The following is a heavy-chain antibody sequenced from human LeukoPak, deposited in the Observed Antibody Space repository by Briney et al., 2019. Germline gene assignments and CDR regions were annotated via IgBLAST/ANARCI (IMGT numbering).Heavy chain of an antibody. D-gene: IGHD3-3*01. CDR2: INSDGSST. CDR3: ARDGVAVGTYYDFWSGYYPDY. J-gene: IGHJ4*02. Sequence: GGSLRLSCAASGFTFSSYWMHWVRQAPGKGLVWVSRINSDGSSTSYADSVKGRFTISRDNAKNTLYLQMNSRRAEDTAVYYCARDGVAVGTYYDFWSGYYPDYWGQGTLVTVSS. CDR1: GFTFSSYW. V-gene: IGHV3-74*01.